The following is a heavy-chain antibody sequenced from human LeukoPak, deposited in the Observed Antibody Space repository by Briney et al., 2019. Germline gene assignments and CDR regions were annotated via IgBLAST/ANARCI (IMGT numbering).Heavy chain of an antibody. D-gene: IGHD2-15*01. J-gene: IGHJ6*03. CDR3: ARVGIVVVVAATGDYYYYYMDV. Sequence: ASVKVSXKASGYTFTSYYMHWVRQAPGQGLEWMGIINPSGGSTSYAQKFQGRVTMTRDTSTSTVYMELSSLRSEDTAVYYCARVGIVVVVAATGDYYYYYMDVWGKGTTVTVSS. CDR1: GYTFTSYY. V-gene: IGHV1-46*01. CDR2: INPSGGST.